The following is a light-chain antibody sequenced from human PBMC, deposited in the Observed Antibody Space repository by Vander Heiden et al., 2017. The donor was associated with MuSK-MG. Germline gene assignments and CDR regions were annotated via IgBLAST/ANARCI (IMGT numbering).Light chain of an antibody. J-gene: IGKJ1*01. CDR2: AAS. Sequence: DIQMTQSPSSLSASVGDRVTITCRASQGISTSLAWYQQKPGKSPKLLIYAASTLESGVPYRFSGGGSGTDFTLTINSLQPEDVATYYCQKYSSTPRTFGQGTKVEIK. V-gene: IGKV1-27*01. CDR3: QKYSSTPRT. CDR1: QGISTS.